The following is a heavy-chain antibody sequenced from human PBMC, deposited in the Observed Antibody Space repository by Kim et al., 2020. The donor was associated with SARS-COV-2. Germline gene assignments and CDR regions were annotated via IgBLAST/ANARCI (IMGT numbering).Heavy chain of an antibody. J-gene: IGHJ3*02. Sequence: KFQGRVTITADESTSTDYMELSSLRSEDTAVYYCARERSNIGLRRDAFDIWGQGTMVTVSS. D-gene: IGHD3-16*01. CDR3: ARERSNIGLRRDAFDI. V-gene: IGHV1-69*01.